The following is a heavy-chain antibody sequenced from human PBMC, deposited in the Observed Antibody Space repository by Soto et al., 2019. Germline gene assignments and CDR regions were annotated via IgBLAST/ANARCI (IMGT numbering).Heavy chain of an antibody. V-gene: IGHV3-15*07. CDR3: TPDELSTLRFLEWLLPTAY. CDR1: GFTFSNAW. D-gene: IGHD3-3*01. Sequence: PGGSLRLSCAASGFTFSNAWMNWVRQAPGKGLEWVGRIKSKTDGWTTDYAAPVKGSFTISRDDSKNTLYLQMNSLKTEDTAVYYSTPDELSTLRFLEWLLPTAYWGQGTVGTVS. CDR2: IKSKTDGWTT. J-gene: IGHJ4*02.